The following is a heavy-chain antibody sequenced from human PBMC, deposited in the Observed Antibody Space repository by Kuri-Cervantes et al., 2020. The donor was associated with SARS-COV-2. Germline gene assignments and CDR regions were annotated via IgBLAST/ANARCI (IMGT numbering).Heavy chain of an antibody. D-gene: IGHD2-2*01. CDR2: IYYSGST. CDR3: ARDSPAYCSSTSCYFFDY. V-gene: IGHV4-39*07. CDR1: GGSISSSSYY. J-gene: IGHJ4*02. Sequence: GSLRLSCTVSGGSISSSSYYWGWIRQPPGKGLEWIGSIYYSGSTYYNPSLKSRVTISVDTSKNQFSLKLSSVTAADTAVYYCARDSPAYCSSTSCYFFDYWGQGTLVTVSS.